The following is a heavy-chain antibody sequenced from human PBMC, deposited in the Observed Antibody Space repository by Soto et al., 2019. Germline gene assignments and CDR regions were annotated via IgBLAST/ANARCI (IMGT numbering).Heavy chain of an antibody. CDR2: IYYSGST. D-gene: IGHD1-1*01. J-gene: IGHJ2*01. CDR3: ARVEETGTTQYFDL. V-gene: IGHV4-31*03. CDR1: GGSISSGGYY. Sequence: QVQLQESGPGLVKPSQTLSLTCTVSGGSISSGGYYWSWIRQHPGKGLEWIGYIYYSGSTYYNPSLKSRVTISVDPSKNQFSLKLSSVTAADTAVYYCARVEETGTTQYFDLWGRGTLFTVSS.